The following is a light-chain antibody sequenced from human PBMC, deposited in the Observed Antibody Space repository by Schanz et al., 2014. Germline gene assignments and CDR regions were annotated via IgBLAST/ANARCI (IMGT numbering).Light chain of an antibody. Sequence: EIVMTQSPATLSVSPGEGATLSCRASQNVNINLAWYQQKPGQPPRLLIYGASTRATGIPTRFSGRGSGTEFTLTISSLQSEDFAVYYCQQRSNWSWTFGQGTKVEIK. J-gene: IGKJ1*01. V-gene: IGKV3D-15*01. CDR3: QQRSNWSWT. CDR2: GAS. CDR1: QNVNIN.